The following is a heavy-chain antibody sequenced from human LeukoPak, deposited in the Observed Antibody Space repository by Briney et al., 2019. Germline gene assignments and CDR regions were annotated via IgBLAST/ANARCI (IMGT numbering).Heavy chain of an antibody. CDR2: IHYTGAT. Sequence: PSETLSLTCAVYGGSITGYYWSWIRQPPGKGLEWVGEIHYTGATSYNPSLKSRATISIDTSKNQVSLKLSSVTAADTAVYYCARGNILSGYCFDFWGQGALVTVSS. V-gene: IGHV4-34*01. CDR3: ARGNILSGYCFDF. CDR1: GGSITGYY. J-gene: IGHJ4*02. D-gene: IGHD3-9*01.